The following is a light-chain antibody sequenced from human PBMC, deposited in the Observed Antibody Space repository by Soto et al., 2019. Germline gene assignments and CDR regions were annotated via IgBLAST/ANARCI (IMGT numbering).Light chain of an antibody. CDR2: AAS. V-gene: IGKV3-20*01. CDR1: QGVSRSY. J-gene: IGKJ1*01. CDR3: QQYGSSRT. Sequence: EIVLTQSPGTLSLSPGERATLFCRASQGVSRSYFAWYQQKPGQAPRLLIYAASSRATGVPDRFSGSGSGTDFTLTISRLEPEDFALYYCQQYGSSRTFGQGTKVEIK.